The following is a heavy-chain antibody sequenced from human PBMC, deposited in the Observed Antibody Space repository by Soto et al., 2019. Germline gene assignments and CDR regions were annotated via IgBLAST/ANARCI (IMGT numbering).Heavy chain of an antibody. J-gene: IGHJ4*02. V-gene: IGHV3-74*01. D-gene: IGHD5-12*01. Sequence: GGCQRLSWAASWVSFSRYWMQWVRDAPGKGLVWVSHIDSDGRSISYADSEEGRFTISRDNARNTLYLQMNSLRAEDKAVYYCARVVYTGYEYAFAYWGQGTLVTVSS. CDR2: IDSDGRSI. CDR1: WVSFSRYW. CDR3: ARVVYTGYEYAFAY.